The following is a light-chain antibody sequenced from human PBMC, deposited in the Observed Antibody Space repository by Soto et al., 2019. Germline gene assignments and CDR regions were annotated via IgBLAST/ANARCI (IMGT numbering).Light chain of an antibody. CDR1: QSVSIF. CDR2: LTS. J-gene: IGKJ1*01. Sequence: EIVVTQSPATLSVSPGERATLSCRASQSVSIFLAWYQQKPGQAPRLLIYLTSNMAAGIPARFSGSGSETDFTLTISDVEPEDFAVYYCHQRQSWPRTFGQGTKVDI. CDR3: HQRQSWPRT. V-gene: IGKV3-11*01.